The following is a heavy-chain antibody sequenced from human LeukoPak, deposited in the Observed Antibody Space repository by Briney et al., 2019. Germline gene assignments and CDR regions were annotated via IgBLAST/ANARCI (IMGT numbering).Heavy chain of an antibody. J-gene: IGHJ5*02. Sequence: GGSLRLSCAASGFIFSSYAMHWVRQAPGKGLEWVAVISYDGSNKYYADSVKGRFTISRDNSKNTLYLQMNSLRAEDTAVYYCAKSAYYDFWSGYPWFDPWGQGTLVTVSS. CDR2: ISYDGSNK. CDR1: GFIFSSYA. V-gene: IGHV3-30-3*02. D-gene: IGHD3-3*01. CDR3: AKSAYYDFWSGYPWFDP.